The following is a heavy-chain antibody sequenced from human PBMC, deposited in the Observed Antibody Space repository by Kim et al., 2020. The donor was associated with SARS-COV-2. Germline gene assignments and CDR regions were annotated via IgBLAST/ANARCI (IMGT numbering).Heavy chain of an antibody. CDR2: TYYRSKWYN. CDR3: ARLTAAAGTMVEKDYFDY. J-gene: IGHJ4*02. D-gene: IGHD6-13*01. V-gene: IGHV6-1*01. Sequence: SQTLSLTCAISGDSVSSNSAAWNWIRQSPSRGLEWLGRTYYRSKWYNDHAVSVKSRITINPDTSKNQFSLQLNSVTPEDTAVYYCARLTAAAGTMVEKDYFDYWGQGTLVTVSS. CDR1: GDSVSSNSAA.